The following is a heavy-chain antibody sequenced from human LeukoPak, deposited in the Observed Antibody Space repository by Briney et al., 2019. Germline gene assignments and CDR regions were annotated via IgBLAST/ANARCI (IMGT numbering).Heavy chain of an antibody. CDR2: INTDGSST. Sequence: PGGSLRLSCAASGFTFSSYWMHWVRQAPGKGLVWVSRINTDGSSTTYADSVKGRFTISRDNAKNTLYLEMSSLRAEDTAVYYCARGYSGTYRFGYWGQGTLVTVSS. CDR1: GFTFSSYW. D-gene: IGHD1-26*01. CDR3: ARGYSGTYRFGY. J-gene: IGHJ4*02. V-gene: IGHV3-74*01.